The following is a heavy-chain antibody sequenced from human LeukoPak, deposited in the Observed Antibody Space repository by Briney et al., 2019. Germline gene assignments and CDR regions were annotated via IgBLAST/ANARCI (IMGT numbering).Heavy chain of an antibody. J-gene: IGHJ3*02. D-gene: IGHD3-22*01. CDR3: ARAPSSGYYFFDAFDI. CDR1: EFTISGYW. CDR2: IKQDGSEK. V-gene: IGHV3-7*05. Sequence: PGGSLRLSCAAAEFTISGYWMNWVRQAPREELEWVANIKQDGSEKFYVDSVKGRFTISRDNAKNSVFLQLNSLRAEDTAVYYCARAPSSGYYFFDAFDIWGQGTMVTVSS.